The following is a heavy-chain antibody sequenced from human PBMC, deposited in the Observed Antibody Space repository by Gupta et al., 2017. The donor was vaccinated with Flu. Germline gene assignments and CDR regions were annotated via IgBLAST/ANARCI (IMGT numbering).Heavy chain of an antibody. CDR1: FGSEA. D-gene: IGHD1-26*01. V-gene: IGHV3-23*01. CDR3: ARGSALLPH. J-gene: IGHJ4*02. Sequence: FGSEAMTWVRQAPGKGLEWVSSISVSGGTTYYADSVKGRFTVSRDTSRNTLYLQMNGLRADDTAIYYCARGSALLPHWGQGALVTVSS. CDR2: ISVSGGTT.